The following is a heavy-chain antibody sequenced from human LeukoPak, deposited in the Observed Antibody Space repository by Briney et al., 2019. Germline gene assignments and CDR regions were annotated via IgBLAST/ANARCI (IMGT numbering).Heavy chain of an antibody. Sequence: PSETLSLTCAVYDLNMMHYYWSWIRQPPGKGLEYIGEIDHSGSTTYNPSLRGRVSISIDTSRNRFSLKVNSMTAADTGIYYCALVLYHSGRPGPWGQGTLVTVSS. CDR1: DLNMMHYY. CDR2: IDHSGST. V-gene: IGHV4-34*08. CDR3: ALVLYHSGRPGP. J-gene: IGHJ5*02. D-gene: IGHD2-8*02.